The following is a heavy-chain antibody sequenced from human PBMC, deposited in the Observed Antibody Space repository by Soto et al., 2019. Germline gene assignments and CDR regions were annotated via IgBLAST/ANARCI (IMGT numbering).Heavy chain of an antibody. CDR2: IKEDGSER. D-gene: IGHD4-17*01. CDR3: AREYGDYDYFDY. Sequence: GGSLRLSCAASGFTFRNYWMSWVRQAPGKGLEWAANIKEDGSERYYVDSLKGRVSISRDNARNSLILQMDSLRVEDTAVYYCAREYGDYDYFDYWGQGTLVTVYS. CDR1: GFTFRNYW. V-gene: IGHV3-7*01. J-gene: IGHJ4*02.